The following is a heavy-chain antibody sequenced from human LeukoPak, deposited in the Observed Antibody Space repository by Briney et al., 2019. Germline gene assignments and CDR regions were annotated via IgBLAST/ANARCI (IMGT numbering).Heavy chain of an antibody. CDR1: GGSISSYY. V-gene: IGHV4-4*07. CDR3: ARGGYSFGPTTSFDY. Sequence: PSETLSLTCTVSGGSISSYYWSWIRQPAGKGLEWIGRIYTSGSTNYNPSLKSRVTISVDTSKNQFSLKLSSVTAADTAVYYCARGGYSFGPTTSFDYWGQGTLVTVSS. CDR2: IYTSGST. D-gene: IGHD5-18*01. J-gene: IGHJ4*02.